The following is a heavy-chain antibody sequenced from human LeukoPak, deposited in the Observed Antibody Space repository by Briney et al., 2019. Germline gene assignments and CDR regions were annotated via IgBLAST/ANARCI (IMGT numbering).Heavy chain of an antibody. D-gene: IGHD5-18*01. V-gene: IGHV3-11*04. J-gene: IGHJ3*02. CDR2: ISSSGRTI. Sequence: PGGSLRLSCAAFGFTFSDYYMSWLRQAPGKGLEWVSYISSSGRTIYYADSVEGRFTISRDNAKNSLYLQMNSLRAEDTGVYYCASPAWIQLWDDAFDIWGQGTMVSVSS. CDR1: GFTFSDYY. CDR3: ASPAWIQLWDDAFDI.